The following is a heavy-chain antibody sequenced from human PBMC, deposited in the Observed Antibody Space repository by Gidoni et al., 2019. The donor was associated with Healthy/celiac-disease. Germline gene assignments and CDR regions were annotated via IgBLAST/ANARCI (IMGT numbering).Heavy chain of an antibody. J-gene: IGHJ6*02. D-gene: IGHD3-16*01. V-gene: IGHV3-30-3*01. CDR2: ISYDGSNK. CDR1: GFTFSSYA. CDR3: AREEKLWGTRYYGMDV. Sequence: QVQLVESGGGVVQPGRSLRLSCAASGFTFSSYAMHWVRQAPGKGLEWVAVISYDGSNKYYADSVKGRFTISRDNSKNTLYLQMNSLRAEDTAVYYCAREEKLWGTRYYGMDVWGQGTTVTVSS.